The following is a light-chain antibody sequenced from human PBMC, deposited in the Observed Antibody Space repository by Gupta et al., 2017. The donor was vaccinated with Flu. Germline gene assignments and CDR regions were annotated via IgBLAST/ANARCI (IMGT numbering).Light chain of an antibody. V-gene: IGKV1-9*01. J-gene: IGKJ4*01. CDR2: GAT. CDR3: QQLNSFPAIT. Sequence: SFLSASVGDRVTITCRASQGISTYLAWYQQKPGRAPKLLIYGATTLQGGVPSRFSGSGSVTEFTLTFSSRQPEDFATYYCQQLNSFPAITFGGGTKVEIK. CDR1: QGISTY.